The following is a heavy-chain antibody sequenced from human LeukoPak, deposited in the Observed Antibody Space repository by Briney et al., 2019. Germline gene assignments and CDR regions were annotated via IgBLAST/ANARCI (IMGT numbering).Heavy chain of an antibody. V-gene: IGHV3-48*03. D-gene: IGHD3-3*01. Sequence: GGSLRLSCAASGLTFSKMNWVRQAPGKGLEWVSYISSSGSTIYYADSVKGRFTISRDNAKNSLYLQMNSLRAEDTAVYYCARDFRFLEDYWGQGTLVTVSS. CDR1: GLTFSK. J-gene: IGHJ4*02. CDR2: ISSSGSTI. CDR3: ARDFRFLEDY.